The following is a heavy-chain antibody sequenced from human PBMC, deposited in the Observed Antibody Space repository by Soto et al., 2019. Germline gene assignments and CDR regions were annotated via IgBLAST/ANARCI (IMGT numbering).Heavy chain of an antibody. CDR3: ARFIGTAAAGIDY. Sequence: EVQLLESEGNLVQPGGSLRLSCAASGFTFNSYAMSWVRQAPGKGLEWVSGIRGSGSSTYYADSVKGRFTISRDNSKSTLFLQMNSLRAEDTAVYYCARFIGTAAAGIDYWGQGTLVTVSS. V-gene: IGHV3-23*01. J-gene: IGHJ4*02. CDR2: IRGSGSST. CDR1: GFTFNSYA. D-gene: IGHD6-13*01.